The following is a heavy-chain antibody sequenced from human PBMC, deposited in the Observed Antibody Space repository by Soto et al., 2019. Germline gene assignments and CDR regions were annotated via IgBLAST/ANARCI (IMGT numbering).Heavy chain of an antibody. CDR3: ATGGGWLHNSYIRGLYFDY. CDR2: ISYTGST. D-gene: IGHD3-3*02. J-gene: IGHJ4*02. Sequence: SETLSLTCTVSGGSLSGSYCSWIRKSPGKSLEWIASISYTGSTTHNPSLKSRVTLSVDTSRNQFSLSLTSVTPADTAAYYCATGGGWLHNSYIRGLYFDYWGQGVLVTVSS. CDR1: GGSLSGSY. V-gene: IGHV4-59*01.